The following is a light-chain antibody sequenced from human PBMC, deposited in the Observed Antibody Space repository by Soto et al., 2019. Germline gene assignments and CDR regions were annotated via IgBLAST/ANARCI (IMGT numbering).Light chain of an antibody. J-gene: IGLJ2*01. CDR2: EVS. Sequence: QSALTQPASVTGSPGQSITISCTGTSSDVGGYNYVSWYQQHPGKAPKLMIYEVSNRPSGVSNRSSGSKSGNTASLTISGLQAEDEDDYYCSSHTSSSTRVFGGGNKVTVL. CDR3: SSHTSSSTRV. CDR1: SSDVGGYNY. V-gene: IGLV2-14*01.